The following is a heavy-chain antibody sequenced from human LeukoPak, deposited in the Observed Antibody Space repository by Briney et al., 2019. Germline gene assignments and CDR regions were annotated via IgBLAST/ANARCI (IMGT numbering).Heavy chain of an antibody. Sequence: PGGSLRLSCAASGFTFNNYAMHWVRQAPGKGLEWVTTIWYDGSNKYYGDSVKGRFTISRDNSKSTLYLQMNSLRVEDTAVYYCARDKGNHPYNWFDPWGQGTLVTVSS. J-gene: IGHJ5*02. D-gene: IGHD1-14*01. CDR3: ARDKGNHPYNWFDP. V-gene: IGHV3-33*01. CDR2: IWYDGSNK. CDR1: GFTFNNYA.